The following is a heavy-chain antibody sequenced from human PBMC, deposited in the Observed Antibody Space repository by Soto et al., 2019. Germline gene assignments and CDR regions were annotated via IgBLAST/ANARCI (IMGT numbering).Heavy chain of an antibody. CDR3: ARVFRWGYSYATYGMDV. CDR1: GGSFSGYY. Sequence: SEALSLTCAVYGGSFSGYYWSWIRQPPGKGLEWIGEINHSGSTNYNPSLKSRVTISVDTSKNQFSLKLSSVTAADTAVYYCARVFRWGYSYATYGMDVWGQGTTVTVSS. CDR2: INHSGST. V-gene: IGHV4-34*01. D-gene: IGHD5-18*01. J-gene: IGHJ6*02.